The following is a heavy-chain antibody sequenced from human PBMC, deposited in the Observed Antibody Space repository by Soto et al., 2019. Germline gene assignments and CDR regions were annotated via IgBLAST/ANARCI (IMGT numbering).Heavy chain of an antibody. D-gene: IGHD3-10*01. CDR1: GYTFTSYA. J-gene: IGHJ4*02. CDR3: ARTMVRGVFSGGLPTTPRVFSG. Sequence: QVQLVQSGAEVKKPGASVKVSCKASGYTFTSYAMHWVRQAPGQRLEWMGWINAGNGNTKYSQKFQGRVTITRDTSASTAYMELSSLRSEDTAVYYCARTMVRGVFSGGLPTTPRVFSGWGQGTLVTVSS. CDR2: INAGNGNT. V-gene: IGHV1-3*01.